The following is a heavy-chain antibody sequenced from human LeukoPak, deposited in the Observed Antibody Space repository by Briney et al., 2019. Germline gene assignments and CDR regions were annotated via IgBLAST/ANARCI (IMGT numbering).Heavy chain of an antibody. D-gene: IGHD6-13*01. CDR2: INPIGGST. CDR1: GFTFSNYG. J-gene: IGHJ4*02. Sequence: GGSLRLSCAASGFTFSNYGMHWVRQAPGQGLEWMGIINPIGGSTRYAQKFQGRVTMTRDTSTSTVYMELSSLRSEDTAVYYCARGGIAAAGMSFDYWGQGTLVTVCS. CDR3: ARGGIAAAGMSFDY. V-gene: IGHV1-46*01.